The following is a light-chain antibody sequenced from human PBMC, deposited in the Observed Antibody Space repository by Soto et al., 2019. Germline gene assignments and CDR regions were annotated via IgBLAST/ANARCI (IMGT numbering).Light chain of an antibody. CDR1: SSNIGSNY. CDR3: AAWDDSLV. J-gene: IGLJ2*01. Sequence: QSVLTQPPSASGTPGQRVTISCSGSSSNIGSNYVYWYQQLPGTAPKLLIYRNNQRPSGVPDRFSGSKYGTSASLAISGLRSEDEADYYCAAWDDSLVFGGGTKVTVL. V-gene: IGLV1-47*01. CDR2: RNN.